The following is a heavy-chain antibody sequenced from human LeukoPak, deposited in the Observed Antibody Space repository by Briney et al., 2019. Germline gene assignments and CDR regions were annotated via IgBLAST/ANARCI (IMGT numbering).Heavy chain of an antibody. D-gene: IGHD6-13*01. CDR2: ISSSGSTI. CDR1: GFTFSDYY. J-gene: IGHJ6*03. Sequence: PGGSLRLSCAASGFTFSDYYMSWIRQAPGKGLEWVSYISSSGSTIYYADSVKGRFTISRDNAKNSLYLQMNSLRAEDTAVYYCARLPGYSSSWGYYYYYMDVWGKGTTVTVSS. CDR3: ARLPGYSSSWGYYYYYMDV. V-gene: IGHV3-11*01.